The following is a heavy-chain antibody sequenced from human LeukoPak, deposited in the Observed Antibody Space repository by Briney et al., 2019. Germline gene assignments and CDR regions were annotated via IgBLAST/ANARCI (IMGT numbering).Heavy chain of an antibody. D-gene: IGHD6-19*01. CDR3: ARAIYSSGWFFDY. CDR1: GGSISSPIYF. J-gene: IGHJ4*02. Sequence: PSETLSLTCTVSGGSISSPIYFWGWIRQPPGKGLEWIGSFYQSVNTYYNPSLESRLTVSADTSRNKISLKINSVTATDTAVYYCARAIYSSGWFFDYWGRGTLVTVAS. V-gene: IGHV4-39*01. CDR2: FYQSVNT.